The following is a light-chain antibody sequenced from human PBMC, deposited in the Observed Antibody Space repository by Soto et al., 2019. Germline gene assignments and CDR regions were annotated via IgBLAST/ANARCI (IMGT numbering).Light chain of an antibody. J-gene: IGKJ1*01. CDR3: QQYGSSGT. Sequence: ELVLTQSPGTLSWSPGERDSVSCRASQSLSSSNLARYQQKPGQAPRLLIFGASNRATGIPDRFSVSGSGTDFTLTISRLEPEVFAVYYCQQYGSSGTFGQGTKV. CDR1: QSLSSSN. V-gene: IGKV3-20*01. CDR2: GAS.